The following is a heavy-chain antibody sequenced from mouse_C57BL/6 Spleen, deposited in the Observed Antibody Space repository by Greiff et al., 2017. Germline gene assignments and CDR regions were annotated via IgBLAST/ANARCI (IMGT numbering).Heavy chain of an antibody. CDR3: ARGMVTTRDYYAMDY. J-gene: IGHJ4*01. D-gene: IGHD2-2*01. CDR1: GYAFSSYW. V-gene: IGHV1-80*01. CDR2: IYPGDGDT. Sequence: VQLQQSGAELVKPGASVKISCKASGYAFSSYWMNWVKQRPGKGLEWIGQIYPGDGDTNYNGKFKGKATLTADKSSSTAYMQLSSLTSEDSAVYFCARGMVTTRDYYAMDYWGQGTSVTVSS.